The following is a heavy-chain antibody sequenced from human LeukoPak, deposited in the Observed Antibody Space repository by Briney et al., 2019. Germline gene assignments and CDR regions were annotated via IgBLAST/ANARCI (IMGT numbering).Heavy chain of an antibody. Sequence: PSETLSLTCAVYGGSLSGYYWTCIRQSPGKGLEWIGEINHSGSTNYNPSLKGRVTISVDTSKNQFSLKLTSVTAADTAVYYCARGRVTYHYGSGTRGSGMDVWGKGTTVTVSS. CDR2: INHSGST. CDR3: ARGRVTYHYGSGTRGSGMDV. CDR1: GGSLSGYY. D-gene: IGHD3-10*01. J-gene: IGHJ6*04. V-gene: IGHV4-34*01.